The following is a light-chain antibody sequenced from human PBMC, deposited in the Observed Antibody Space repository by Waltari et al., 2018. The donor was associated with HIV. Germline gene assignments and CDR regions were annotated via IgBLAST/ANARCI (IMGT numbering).Light chain of an antibody. J-gene: IGLJ1*01. CDR3: QSYDSSLSGSFV. V-gene: IGLV1-40*01. CDR1: RSNIGAGYD. CDR2: ADD. Sequence: QSVLTQPPSVSGAPGQRVTISCTGSRSNIGAGYDVPWSQQLPGTAPKLLIYADDNRPSGVPDRFSGSKSGTSASLAITGLQAEDEADYYCQSYDSSLSGSFVFGTGTKVTVL.